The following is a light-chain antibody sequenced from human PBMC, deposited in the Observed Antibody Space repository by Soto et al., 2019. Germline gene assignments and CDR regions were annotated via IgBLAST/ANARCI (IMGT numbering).Light chain of an antibody. CDR3: ATWDDCTKTSV. J-gene: IGLJ1*01. CDR2: RNT. V-gene: IGLV1-47*01. CDR1: RSKNGSTK. Sequence: QSVLTQPPSGSGTPRQRVTISCSGSRSKNGSTKVYWFQQLSGTPPKLLIYRNTQRPSGVPDRPSGPKSGTSASLAISGLRSEDDADYYCATWDDCTKTSVFRYGSKATVL.